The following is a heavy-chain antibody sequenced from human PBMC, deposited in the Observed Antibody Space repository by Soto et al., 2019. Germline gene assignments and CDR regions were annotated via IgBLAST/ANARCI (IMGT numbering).Heavy chain of an antibody. CDR1: GFNFNNYG. Sequence: LRLSCVASGFNFNNYGMHWVRQAPGKGLEWVAVIWYDGSNKYYADSVKGRFTISRDNSKNTLYLQMNSLRAEDTAVYYCARDLSAAAADYWGQGTLVTVSS. J-gene: IGHJ4*02. CDR2: IWYDGSNK. D-gene: IGHD6-13*01. V-gene: IGHV3-33*08. CDR3: ARDLSAAAADY.